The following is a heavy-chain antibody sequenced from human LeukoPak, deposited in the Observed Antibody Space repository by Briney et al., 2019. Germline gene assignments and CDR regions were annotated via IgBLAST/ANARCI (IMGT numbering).Heavy chain of an antibody. CDR3: ARGYSSSSLWFDP. Sequence: ASVKVSCKASGYTFTSYGISWVRQAPGQGLEWMGWINPNSGGTNYAQKFQGRVTMTRDTSISTAYMELSRLRSDDTAVYYCARGYSSSSLWFDPWGQGTLVTVSS. V-gene: IGHV1-2*02. CDR1: GYTFTSYG. J-gene: IGHJ5*02. D-gene: IGHD6-6*01. CDR2: INPNSGGT.